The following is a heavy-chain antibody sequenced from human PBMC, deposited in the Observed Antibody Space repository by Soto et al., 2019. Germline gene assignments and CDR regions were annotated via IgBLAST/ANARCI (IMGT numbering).Heavy chain of an antibody. CDR2: ISAYNGKT. V-gene: IGHV1-18*01. J-gene: IGHJ4*02. Sequence: QVQLVQSGAEVKKPGASVKVSCKASGYTFTSYGISWVRQAPGQGLEWMGWISAYNGKTNYAQKLQGRVTMTTDTPTGTAKRGLRGLRSDDTAVYYWGKRDVFWIGYIDYGGQGTLVPVPS. CDR3: GKRDVFWIGYIDY. D-gene: IGHD3-3*01. CDR1: GYTFTSYG.